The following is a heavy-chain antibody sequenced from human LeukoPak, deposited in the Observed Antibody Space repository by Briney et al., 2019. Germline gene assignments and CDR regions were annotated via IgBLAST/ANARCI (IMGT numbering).Heavy chain of an antibody. D-gene: IGHD6-13*01. CDR2: ITSGRTYI. CDR3: VSGLISAANTNY. Sequence: KPGGSLRLSCAASGFTFTSYSMNWVRQAPGKGLEWVSLITSGRTYICYADSVKGRFTISRDNAKNSLYLQMNALRAEDTAVYYCVSGLISAANTNYWGQGTLVTVSS. J-gene: IGHJ4*02. CDR1: GFTFTSYS. V-gene: IGHV3-21*01.